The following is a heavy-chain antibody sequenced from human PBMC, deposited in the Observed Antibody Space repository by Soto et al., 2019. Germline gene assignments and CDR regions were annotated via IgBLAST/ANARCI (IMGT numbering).Heavy chain of an antibody. J-gene: IGHJ4*02. V-gene: IGHV4-31*03. CDR3: ARPNDYWNGYGPFDY. CDR1: GRSISSVGYY. Sequence: LSHTCTVSGRSISSVGYYWSWVRQHPGKGLEWIGSISYTGNTYYNPSLENRLSISLDTSENRFYLRLNSVTAADTAIYYCARPNDYWNGYGPFDYWGQGSLVTVSS. D-gene: IGHD3-3*01. CDR2: ISYTGNT.